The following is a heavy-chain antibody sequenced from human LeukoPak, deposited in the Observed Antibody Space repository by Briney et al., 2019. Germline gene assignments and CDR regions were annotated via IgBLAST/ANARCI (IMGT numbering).Heavy chain of an antibody. CDR2: INPSSGGT. CDR3: ARDTVNHYYYYMDV. Sequence: GASVKVSCKASGYTFTGYYMHWVRQAPGQGLEWMGWINPSSGGTNYAQKFQGRVTMTRDTSISTAHMELSRLRSDDTAVYYCARDTVNHYYYYMDVWGKGTTVTVSS. CDR1: GYTFTGYY. V-gene: IGHV1-2*02. J-gene: IGHJ6*03. D-gene: IGHD4-11*01.